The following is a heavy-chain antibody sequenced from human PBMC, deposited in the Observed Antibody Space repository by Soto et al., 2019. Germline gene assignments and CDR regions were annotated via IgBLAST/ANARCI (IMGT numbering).Heavy chain of an antibody. J-gene: IGHJ4*02. CDR2: IKQDGSEK. V-gene: IGHV3-7*01. D-gene: IGHD3-10*01. CDR3: ARQPSSWVRGVMGYFDY. CDR1: GFTFSSYW. Sequence: GGSLRLSCAASGFTFSSYWMSWVRQAPGKGLEWVANIKQDGSEKYYVDSVKGRFTISRDNAKNSLYLQMNSLRAEDTAVYYCARQPSSWVRGVMGYFDYWGQGTLVTVSS.